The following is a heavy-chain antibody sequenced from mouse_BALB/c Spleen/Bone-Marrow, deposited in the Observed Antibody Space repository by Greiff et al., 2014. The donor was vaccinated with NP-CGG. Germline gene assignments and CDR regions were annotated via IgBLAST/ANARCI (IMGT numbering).Heavy chain of an antibody. J-gene: IGHJ4*01. V-gene: IGHV1-37*01. CDR1: GYSFTGNF. D-gene: IGHD4-1*01. CDR2: TTPYNGDT. CDR3: GTGGGNWGMDY. Sequence: DVKLVESGPELVKPGASVKISCKASGYSFTGNFMNWVKQSHGKSLEWIGRTTPYNGDTFYNQKFKGKATLTADKSSATAHMELLRLRCGDSAVYYCGTGGGNWGMDYWGQGASVTVCS.